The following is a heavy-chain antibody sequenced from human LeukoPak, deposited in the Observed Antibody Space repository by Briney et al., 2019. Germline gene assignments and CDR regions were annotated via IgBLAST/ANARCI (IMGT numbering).Heavy chain of an antibody. J-gene: IGHJ4*02. D-gene: IGHD3-10*01. CDR2: ISGSGGST. V-gene: IGHV3-23*01. Sequence: GGSLRLSCAASGFTFSGYAMSWVRQAPGKGLEWVSAISGSGGSTYYADSVKGRFTISRDNSKNTLYLQMNSLRAEDTAIYYCAKWGRGYYYGSGSYYFDYWGQGTLVTVSS. CDR1: GFTFSGYA. CDR3: AKWGRGYYYGSGSYYFDY.